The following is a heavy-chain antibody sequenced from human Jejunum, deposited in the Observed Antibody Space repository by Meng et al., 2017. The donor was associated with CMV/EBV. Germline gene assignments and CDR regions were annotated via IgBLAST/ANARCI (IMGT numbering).Heavy chain of an antibody. D-gene: IGHD6-25*01. CDR3: AKQADPSAYFFDF. V-gene: IGHV3-30*02. Sequence: SGFSFSSFGMHWVLQAPGKGLEWVAYIRYDLATKYYVDSVKGRFTISRDNSRNSVSLQMNGLRDDDTAIYYCAKQADPSAYFFDFWGEGTMVTVSS. J-gene: IGHJ4*02. CDR1: GFSFSSFG. CDR2: IRYDLATK.